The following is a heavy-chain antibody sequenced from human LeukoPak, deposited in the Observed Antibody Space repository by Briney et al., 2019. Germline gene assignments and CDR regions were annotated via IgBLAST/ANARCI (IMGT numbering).Heavy chain of an antibody. CDR1: GCTFTSYY. CDR2: INPNSGGT. D-gene: IGHD6-13*01. V-gene: IGHV1-2*02. Sequence: GASVQVSFHASGCTFTSYYMHWGRPAPGQGAEWMGWINPNSGGTEYSQKFQGRGNITRDTSISTAYMELSSLTSDDTAVYYCARDGIYSRNFDAFDIWGQGTMVTVSS. J-gene: IGHJ3*02. CDR3: ARDGIYSRNFDAFDI.